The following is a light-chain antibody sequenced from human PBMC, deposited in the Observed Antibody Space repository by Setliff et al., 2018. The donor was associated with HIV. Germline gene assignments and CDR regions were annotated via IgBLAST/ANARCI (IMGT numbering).Light chain of an antibody. V-gene: IGLV2-23*02. J-gene: IGLJ1*01. Sequence: QSVLTQPASVSGSPGQSITLSCTGTSSDVGSYNLVSWYQHHPGKAPKLMIYEVSKRPSGVSNRFSGSKSGNTASLTISGLQAEDEADYYCCSYAGSSTYVFGNGTKGTVL. CDR1: SSDVGSYNL. CDR3: CSYAGSSTYV. CDR2: EVS.